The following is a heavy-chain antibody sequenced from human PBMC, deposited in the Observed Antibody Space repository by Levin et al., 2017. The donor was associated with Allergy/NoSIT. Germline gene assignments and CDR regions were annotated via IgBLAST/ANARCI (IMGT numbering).Heavy chain of an antibody. CDR1: GYSFTTYW. Sequence: KVSCKGSGYSFTTYWNNWVRQMPGKGLEWLGRIDPSDSYTNYSPSFQGHVTISADKSISTAYLQWSSLKASDTAMYYCARYCSGGSCRTEDFDSWGQGTLVTVSS. D-gene: IGHD2-15*01. V-gene: IGHV5-10-1*01. J-gene: IGHJ4*02. CDR2: IDPSDSYT. CDR3: ARYCSGGSCRTEDFDS.